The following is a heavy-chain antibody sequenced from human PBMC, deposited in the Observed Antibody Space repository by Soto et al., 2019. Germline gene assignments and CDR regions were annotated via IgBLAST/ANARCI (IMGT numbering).Heavy chain of an antibody. CDR2: IYYSGST. D-gene: IGHD6-19*01. V-gene: IGHV4-39*01. CDR3: ARTYSSGWYGRDAFDI. Sequence: SATLSLTCTVSGGSISSSSYYWGWIRQPPGNGLEWIGSIYYSGSTYYNPSLKSRVTISVDTSKNQFSLKLSSVTAADTAVYYCARTYSSGWYGRDAFDIWGQGTMVT. CDR1: GGSISSSSYY. J-gene: IGHJ3*02.